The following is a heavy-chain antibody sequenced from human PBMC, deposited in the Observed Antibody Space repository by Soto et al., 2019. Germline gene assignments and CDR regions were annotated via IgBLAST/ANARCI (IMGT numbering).Heavy chain of an antibody. J-gene: IGHJ5*02. D-gene: IGHD5-18*01. CDR2: ISYDGSNK. CDR3: AKDGWIQLQHTYNWFDP. V-gene: IGHV3-30*18. Sequence: QVQLVEAGGGVVQPGRSLKLSCAASGFTFSSYGMPWVRKAPGKGLEWVAVISYDGSNKYYADSVKGRFTISRDNSKNTLYLQMNSLRAEDTAVYYCAKDGWIQLQHTYNWFDPWGQGTLVTVSS. CDR1: GFTFSSYG.